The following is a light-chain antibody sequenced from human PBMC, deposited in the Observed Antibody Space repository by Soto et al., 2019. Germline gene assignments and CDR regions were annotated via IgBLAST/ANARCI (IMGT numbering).Light chain of an antibody. CDR3: QQYGSSPHT. V-gene: IGKV3-20*01. J-gene: IGKJ1*01. Sequence: EIVLTQSPGTLSLSPGERATLSCRASQSVTSNYLAWYQQKPGQAPRLLIFGASSRATGIPDRFSGSGSGTDFTLTISRLGPEDFAVYYCQQYGSSPHTFGQGTKVDIK. CDR1: QSVTSNY. CDR2: GAS.